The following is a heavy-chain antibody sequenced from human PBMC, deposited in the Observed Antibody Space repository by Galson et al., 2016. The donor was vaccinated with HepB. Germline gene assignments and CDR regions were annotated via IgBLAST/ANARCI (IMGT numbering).Heavy chain of an antibody. J-gene: IGHJ4*02. CDR3: ARHLTTAGTRGFDY. V-gene: IGHV4-4*02. D-gene: IGHD6-13*01. CDR1: GGSISTTRW. CDR2: TFVDGNT. Sequence: SETLSLTCSVSGGSISTTRWWSWVRQPPGKGLEWMGETFVDGNTHYRPSLTSRITIPVDKSKNQLSLKLMSVTAAVTAVYYCARHLTTAGTRGFDYWGPGTLVTVSS.